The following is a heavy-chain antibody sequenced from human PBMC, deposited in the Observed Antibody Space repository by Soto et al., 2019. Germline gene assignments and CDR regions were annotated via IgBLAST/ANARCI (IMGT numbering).Heavy chain of an antibody. CDR1: GGSISSYY. V-gene: IGHV4-59*01. D-gene: IGHD3-3*01. CDR2: IYYSGST. CDR3: ARVGVTIIRPYYFDY. Sequence: SETLSLTCPVSGGSISSYYWSWIRQPPGKGLEWIGYIYYSGSTNYNPSLKSRVTISVDTSKKQFSLKLSSVTAADTAVYYCARVGVTIIRPYYFDYWGQGTLVTVSS. J-gene: IGHJ4*02.